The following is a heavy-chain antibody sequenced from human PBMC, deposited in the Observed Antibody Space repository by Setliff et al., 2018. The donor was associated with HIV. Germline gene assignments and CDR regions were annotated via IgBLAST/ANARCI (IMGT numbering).Heavy chain of an antibody. CDR2: INTVNGNT. V-gene: IGHV1-3*04. D-gene: IGHD4-17*01. Sequence: ASVKVSCKASGYTLSTYALHWVRQAPGQRLEWMGWINTVNGNTKYSQKFQGRVTITRDTSASTVYMELSSLRSGDTAVYYCARDLNSGDYPHWFDPWGQGTLVTVSS. CDR3: ARDLNSGDYPHWFDP. CDR1: GYTLSTYA. J-gene: IGHJ5*02.